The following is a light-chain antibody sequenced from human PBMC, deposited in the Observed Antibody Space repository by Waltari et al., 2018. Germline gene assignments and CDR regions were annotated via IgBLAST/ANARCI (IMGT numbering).Light chain of an antibody. CDR2: GAS. Sequence: EIVLTQSPDTLSLSLGERATLSCRASQSVSRALTWYQQKPGQAPRLLIYGASTRATGMPDRFSGSGSGTDFSLTISRLEPDDFAVYYCQHYLRLPVTFGQGTTVEI. CDR3: QHYLRLPVT. J-gene: IGKJ1*01. V-gene: IGKV3-20*01. CDR1: QSVSRA.